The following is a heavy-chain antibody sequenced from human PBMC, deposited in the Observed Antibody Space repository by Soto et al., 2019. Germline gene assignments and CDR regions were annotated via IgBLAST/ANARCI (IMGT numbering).Heavy chain of an antibody. Sequence: SKTLSLTCAVSGASFSGSYWSWIRQPPGKGLEWIGYAYYSGTTVYNPSLKSRVSISVDTSKKYVSLRLNSVTAADTAVYYCAGWSALTQYYFDSWGHGTLVTVSS. CDR2: AYYSGTT. CDR1: GASFSGSY. D-gene: IGHD3-3*01. V-gene: IGHV4-59*13. CDR3: AGWSALTQYYFDS. J-gene: IGHJ4*01.